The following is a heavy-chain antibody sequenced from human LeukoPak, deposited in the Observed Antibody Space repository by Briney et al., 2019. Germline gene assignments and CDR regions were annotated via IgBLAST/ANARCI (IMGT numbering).Heavy chain of an antibody. J-gene: IGHJ5*02. CDR1: GYTFSTYG. CDR3: ARGRMGVVPVRNWFDP. D-gene: IGHD2-2*01. CDR2: ISVYNGNT. V-gene: IGHV1-18*01. Sequence: ASVKVSCKASGYTFSTYGISWVRQAPGQGLEWMGWISVYNGNTNYAQKVQGRVTMTTDTSTSTAYMELRSLRSEDTAVYYCARGRMGVVPVRNWFDPWGQGTLVTVSS.